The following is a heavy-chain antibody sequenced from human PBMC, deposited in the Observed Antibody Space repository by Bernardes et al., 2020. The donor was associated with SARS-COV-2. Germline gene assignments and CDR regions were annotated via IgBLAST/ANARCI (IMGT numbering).Heavy chain of an antibody. D-gene: IGHD6-13*01. CDR3: ARDERSQLAHFDY. J-gene: IGHJ4*02. CDR1: CYTFTTYG. V-gene: IGHV1-18*01. CDR2: ISGYNGNT. Sequence: ASVKVSCKASCYTFTTYGISWVRRAPGQGLEWMGWISGYNGNTNYAPKLQGRVTITTDTSTSTAYMELRSLTSDDTAVYYCARDERSQLAHFDYWGQGTLVTVSS.